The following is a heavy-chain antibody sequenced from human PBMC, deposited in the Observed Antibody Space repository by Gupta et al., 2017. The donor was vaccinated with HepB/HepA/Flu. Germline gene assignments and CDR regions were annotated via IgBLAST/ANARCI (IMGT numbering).Heavy chain of an antibody. V-gene: IGHV1-18*01. J-gene: IGHJ3*02. CDR1: GFSFTAYG. D-gene: IGHD6-13*01. CDR2: ISAFSGYT. CDR3: ARDRAYSSSWRDAFDI. Sequence: QSQLVQSGAEVKKPGASVKVSCKASGFSFTAYGVSWVRQAPGQGLEWMGWISAFSGYTNYGQKLQGRGSLTIDKSTSTAYMELRSRRYDDTAVYYCARDRAYSSSWRDAFDIWGQGTMVTVSS.